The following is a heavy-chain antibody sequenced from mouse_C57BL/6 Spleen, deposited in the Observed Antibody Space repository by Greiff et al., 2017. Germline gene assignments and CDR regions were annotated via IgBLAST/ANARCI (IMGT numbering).Heavy chain of an antibody. D-gene: IGHD2-12*01. CDR2: IHPSDSDT. CDR3: AICEPYDGSFAY. Sequence: QVQLQQPGAELVKPGASVKVSCKASGYTFTSYWMHWVKQRPGQGLEWIGRIHPSDSDTNYTQKFKGQATLTVDKSSSTAYMQLSSLTSEDSAVYYCAICEPYDGSFAYWGQGTLVTVSA. J-gene: IGHJ3*01. V-gene: IGHV1-74*01. CDR1: GYTFTSYW.